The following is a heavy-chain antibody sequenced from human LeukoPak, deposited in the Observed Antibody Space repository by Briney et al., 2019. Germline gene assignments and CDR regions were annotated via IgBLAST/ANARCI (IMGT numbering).Heavy chain of an antibody. CDR2: IDHSGST. CDR3: ARGDIAAGGAPFDY. V-gene: IGHV4-34*01. D-gene: IGHD6-13*01. Sequence: SETLSLTCAVYGESFSGYYWSWIRQPPGRGLEWIGEIDHSGSTSYSASLKSRVTISVDTSKNQFSLKLNSVTAADTAVYYCARGDIAAGGAPFDYWGQGTLVTVSS. CDR1: GESFSGYY. J-gene: IGHJ4*02.